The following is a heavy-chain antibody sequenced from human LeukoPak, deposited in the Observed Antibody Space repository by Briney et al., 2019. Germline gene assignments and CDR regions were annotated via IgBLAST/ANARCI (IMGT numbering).Heavy chain of an antibody. V-gene: IGHV3-9*01. CDR1: GFTFDDYA. J-gene: IGHJ3*02. CDR3: AKCRYHYDSHDAFDI. D-gene: IGHD3-22*01. Sequence: GGSLRLSCAASGFTFDDYAMYWVRLAPGKGLEWVSGISWTSDTIGYADSVKGRFTISRDNAKNSLYLQMNSLRAGDTALYYCAKCRYHYDSHDAFDIWGQGTMVTVSS. CDR2: ISWTSDTI.